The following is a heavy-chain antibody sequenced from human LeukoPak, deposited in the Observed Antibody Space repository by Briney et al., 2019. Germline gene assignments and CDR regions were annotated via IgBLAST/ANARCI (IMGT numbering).Heavy chain of an antibody. D-gene: IGHD3-22*01. V-gene: IGHV3-48*01. J-gene: IGHJ4*02. CDR2: ISGSSTTM. Sequence: GGSLRLSCAASGFTFITYSMNWVRQAPGEGLEWVSYISGSSTTMHYADSVKGRFTISRDNSKNTLYLQMNSLRAEDTAVYYCAKDDYSSEGLDYWGQGTLVTVSS. CDR1: GFTFITYS. CDR3: AKDDYSSEGLDY.